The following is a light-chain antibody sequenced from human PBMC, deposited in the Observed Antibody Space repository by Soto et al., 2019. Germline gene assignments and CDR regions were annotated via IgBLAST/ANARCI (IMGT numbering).Light chain of an antibody. CDR2: GVS. V-gene: IGKV3-20*01. CDR3: QQYDNSVWT. CDR1: QSVSGSD. Sequence: EVVLTQSPGTLSLSPGGRATLSCRASQSVSGSDLAWYQQKPGQAPRLLISGVSNRATGTPDRFSGSGSGTDFTLTISRLEPEDVAVYYCQQYDNSVWTFGQGTKV. J-gene: IGKJ1*01.